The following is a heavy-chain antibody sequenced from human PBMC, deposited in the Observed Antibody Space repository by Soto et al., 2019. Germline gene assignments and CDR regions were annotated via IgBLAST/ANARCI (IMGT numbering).Heavy chain of an antibody. CDR3: ARVPNQRYCSSTSCLNWFDP. Sequence: ASVKVSCKASGYTFTSYYMHWVRQAPGQGLEWMGIINPSGGSTSYAQKFQGRVTMTRDTSTSTVYMELSSLRSEDTAVYYCARVPNQRYCSSTSCLNWFDPWGQGTLVTVSS. D-gene: IGHD2-2*01. J-gene: IGHJ5*02. CDR1: GYTFTSYY. V-gene: IGHV1-46*01. CDR2: INPSGGST.